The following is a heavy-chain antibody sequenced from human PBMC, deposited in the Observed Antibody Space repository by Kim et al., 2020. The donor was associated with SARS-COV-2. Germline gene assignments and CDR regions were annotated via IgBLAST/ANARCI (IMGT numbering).Heavy chain of an antibody. D-gene: IGHD5-12*01. CDR3: ARDSYIVSRTGPTLHYCMDV. V-gene: IGHV1-18*01. CDR1: GYTFTSYG. J-gene: IGHJ6*02. Sequence: ASVKVSCKASGYTFTSYGISWVRQAPGQGLEWMGWITSYNGNTNYAQKFQGRVTMTTDTSTSTVYMEVRSLRSDDTAVYYCARDSYIVSRTGPTLHYCMDVWGQGTTVTVSS. CDR2: ITSYNGNT.